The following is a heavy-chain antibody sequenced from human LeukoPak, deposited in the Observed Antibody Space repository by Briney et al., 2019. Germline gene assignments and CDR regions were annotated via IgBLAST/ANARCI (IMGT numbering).Heavy chain of an antibody. CDR1: GGSFSGYY. CDR2: INHSGST. CDR3: AARGEVFDY. J-gene: IGHJ4*02. Sequence: SETLSLTCAVYGGSFSGYYWSWIRQPPGKGLEWIGEINHSGSTNYNPSLKSRATISVDTSKNQFSLKLSSVTAADTAVYYCAARGEVFDYWGQGTLVTVSS. V-gene: IGHV4-34*01. D-gene: IGHD3-10*01.